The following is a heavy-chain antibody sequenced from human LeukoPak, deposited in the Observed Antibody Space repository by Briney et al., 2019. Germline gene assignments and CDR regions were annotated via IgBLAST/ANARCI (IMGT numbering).Heavy chain of an antibody. CDR1: GGSISSYY. CDR3: ARDRIDYDSSGYYLYNWFDP. D-gene: IGHD3-22*01. J-gene: IGHJ5*02. CDR2: IYYSGST. Sequence: SETLSLTCTVSGGSISSYYWSWIRQPPGKGLEWIGSIYYSGSTYYNPSLKSRVTISVDTSKNQFSLKLSSVTAADTAVYYCARDRIDYDSSGYYLYNWFDPWAREPWSPSPQ. V-gene: IGHV4-39*07.